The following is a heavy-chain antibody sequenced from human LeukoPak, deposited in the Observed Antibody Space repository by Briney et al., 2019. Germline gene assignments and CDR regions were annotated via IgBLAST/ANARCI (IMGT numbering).Heavy chain of an antibody. D-gene: IGHD1-26*01. CDR1: GVTLSSYA. J-gene: IGHJ2*01. V-gene: IGHV3-23*01. Sequence: GGSLRLSCAASGVTLSSYAMSWARQAPGKGLEWVSGISSSGSGGNTYYADSVKGRFTISRDSSKNTLFLHMNTLRAEDTAIYYCAKDRTEGASYWYFDLWGRGTLVTVSS. CDR2: ISSSGSGGNT. CDR3: AKDRTEGASYWYFDL.